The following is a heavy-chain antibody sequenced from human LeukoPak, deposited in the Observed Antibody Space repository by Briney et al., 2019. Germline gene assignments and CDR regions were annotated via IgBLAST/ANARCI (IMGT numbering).Heavy chain of an antibody. CDR1: GGSLSRGDYY. D-gene: IGHD3-10*01. CDR3: ASYGSGSYYTYNWFDP. V-gene: IGHV4-30-4*01. Sequence: SETLSLTCTVSGGSLSRGDYYWRWLRQPPGKGLGCIGYIYYSGSTYHNLSLKSRVTISVDTSKNQFSLKLSSVTAADTAVYYCASYGSGSYYTYNWFDPWGQGTLVTVSS. CDR2: IYYSGST. J-gene: IGHJ5*02.